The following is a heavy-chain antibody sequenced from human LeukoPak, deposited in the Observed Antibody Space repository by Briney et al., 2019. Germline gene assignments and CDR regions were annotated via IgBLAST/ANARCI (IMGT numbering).Heavy chain of an antibody. CDR2: ISGSGGST. Sequence: PGGSLRLSCAASGFTFSSYAMSWVRQAPGKGLEWVSAISGSGGSTYYADSVKGRFTISRDNSKNTLYLQMNSLRAEDTAVYYCAKDRKYYDSSGYYPDYWGQGTLVTVSS. J-gene: IGHJ4*02. D-gene: IGHD3-22*01. CDR3: AKDRKYYDSSGYYPDY. CDR1: GFTFSSYA. V-gene: IGHV3-23*01.